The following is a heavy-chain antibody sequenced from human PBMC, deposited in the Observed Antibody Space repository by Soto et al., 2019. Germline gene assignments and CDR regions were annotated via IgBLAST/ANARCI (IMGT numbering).Heavy chain of an antibody. D-gene: IGHD6-19*01. CDR3: ARGIEGWYQGRYYYGMDV. Sequence: QVQLQESGPGLVKPSETLSLTGTVSGGSVSSGRYYWSWIRQSLGELLEWIGLINYSGSTNYNPSLKSRVTISVDTSKNQFYLKLSSVTAEDTAVYYCARGIEGWYQGRYYYGMDVWGQGTTVTVSS. J-gene: IGHJ6*02. CDR2: INYSGST. CDR1: GGSVSSGRYY. V-gene: IGHV4-61*01.